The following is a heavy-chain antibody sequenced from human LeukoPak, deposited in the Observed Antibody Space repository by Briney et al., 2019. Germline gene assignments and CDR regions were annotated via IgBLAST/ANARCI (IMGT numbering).Heavy chain of an antibody. CDR1: GGSISSSSYY. J-gene: IGHJ4*02. D-gene: IGHD6-13*01. V-gene: IGHV4-39*01. CDR2: IYYSGST. CDR3: ASRRLQQPVPLDY. Sequence: SETLSLTCTVSGGSISSSSYYWGWIRQPPWKGLEWIGSIYYSGSTYYNPSLKSRVTISVDTSKNQFSLKLSSVTAADTAVYYCASRRLQQPVPLDYWGQGTLVTVSS.